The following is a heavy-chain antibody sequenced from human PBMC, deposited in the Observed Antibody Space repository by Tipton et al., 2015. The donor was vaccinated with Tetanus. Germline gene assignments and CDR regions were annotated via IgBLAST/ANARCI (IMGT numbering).Heavy chain of an antibody. Sequence: TLSLTCAPSGDSISSSTYYWGWIRQPPGKGLEWIGSIYENGDTYYNPSLKSRVTISVDTSKNQFSLKLTSVTAAGTAVYYCARWIAVTGTDFDFWGQGTLVTVSS. D-gene: IGHD6-19*01. J-gene: IGHJ4*02. CDR2: IYENGDT. V-gene: IGHV4-39*01. CDR3: ARWIAVTGTDFDF. CDR1: GDSISSSTYY.